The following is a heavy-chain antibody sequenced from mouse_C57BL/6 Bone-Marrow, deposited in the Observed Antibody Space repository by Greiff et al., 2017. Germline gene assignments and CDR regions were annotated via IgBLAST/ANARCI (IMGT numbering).Heavy chain of an antibody. Sequence: EVQLQQSGAELVRPGSSVKMSCKTSGYTFTSYGINWVKQRPGQGLEWIGYICIGNGYTEYNEKFKGKATMTSDTSYSTAYMQLSSLTSEDSAIYYCGGGYDHAMDYWGQGTSVTVSS. V-gene: IGHV1-58*01. D-gene: IGHD2-14*01. CDR3: GGGYDHAMDY. CDR2: ICIGNGYT. J-gene: IGHJ4*01. CDR1: GYTFTSYG.